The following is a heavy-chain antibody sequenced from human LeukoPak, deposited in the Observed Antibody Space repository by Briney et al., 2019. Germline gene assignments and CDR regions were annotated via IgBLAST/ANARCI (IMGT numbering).Heavy chain of an antibody. CDR2: ISSSSSYI. CDR3: ARDKGTITIFGVVESTGFDP. D-gene: IGHD3-3*01. J-gene: IGHJ5*02. V-gene: IGHV3-21*01. Sequence: GGSLRLSCAASGFTFSSYSMNWVRQAPGKGLEWVSSISSSSSYIYYADSVKGRFTISRDNAKNSLYLQMNSLRAEDTAVYYCARDKGTITIFGVVESTGFDPWGQGTLVTVSS. CDR1: GFTFSSYS.